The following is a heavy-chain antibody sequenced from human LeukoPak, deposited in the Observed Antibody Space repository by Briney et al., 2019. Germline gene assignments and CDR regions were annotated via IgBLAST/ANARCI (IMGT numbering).Heavy chain of an antibody. CDR2: ISSSSSYI. CDR1: GFTFSSYS. CDR3: ARVTYYYDSSGYYFPFDY. V-gene: IGHV3-21*01. J-gene: IGHJ4*02. Sequence: GGSLRLSCAASGFTFSSYSMNWVRQAPGKGLEWVSSISSSSSYIYYADSVKGRFTISRDNAKNSLYLQMNSLRAEDTAVYYCARVTYYYDSSGYYFPFDYWGQGTLVTVSS. D-gene: IGHD3-22*01.